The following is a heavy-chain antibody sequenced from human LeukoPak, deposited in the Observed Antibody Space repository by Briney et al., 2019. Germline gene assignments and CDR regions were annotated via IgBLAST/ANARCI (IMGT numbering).Heavy chain of an antibody. Sequence: PGGSLRLSCAASGFIFSDYYMSWIRQAPGKGLEWVSYIGSSGGTLFYADSLKGRFTISRDNAKNSLYLQMNSLRAEDTAVYYCARGRDSSSWLPLDYWGQGTLVTVSS. CDR2: IGSSGGTL. V-gene: IGHV3-11*04. CDR3: ARGRDSSSWLPLDY. CDR1: GFIFSDYY. J-gene: IGHJ4*02. D-gene: IGHD6-13*01.